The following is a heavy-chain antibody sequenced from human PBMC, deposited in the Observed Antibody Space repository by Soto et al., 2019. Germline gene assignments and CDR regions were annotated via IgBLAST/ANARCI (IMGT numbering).Heavy chain of an antibody. D-gene: IGHD3-10*01. CDR3: ARAHVMVVPGRTFDY. CDR2: IYHGGTT. CDR1: GYSISSGSY. Sequence: ETLSLTCTVSGYSISSGSYWGWIRQPPGKGPEWIASIYHGGTTFYNPSLKSRITISVDTSHNQFSLNLRSVTAADTAVYYCARAHVMVVPGRTFDYCGHGTLVTVSP. V-gene: IGHV4-38-2*02. J-gene: IGHJ4*01.